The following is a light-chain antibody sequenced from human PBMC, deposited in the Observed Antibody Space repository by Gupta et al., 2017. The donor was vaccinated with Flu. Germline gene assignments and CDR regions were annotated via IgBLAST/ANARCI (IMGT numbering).Light chain of an antibody. CDR1: SSDIGNYVF. CDR2: EGT. J-gene: IGLJ2*01. V-gene: IGLV2-23*01. Sequence: SALTQPVSVSASPGPSITISCTGTSSDIGNYVFVSWYQRHPGKAPKLMIYEGTKRPSGVASRFSGSKSGSTASLTISGLQAEDEADYYCFTYAGRYTVIFGGGTKLTVL. CDR3: FTYAGRYTVI.